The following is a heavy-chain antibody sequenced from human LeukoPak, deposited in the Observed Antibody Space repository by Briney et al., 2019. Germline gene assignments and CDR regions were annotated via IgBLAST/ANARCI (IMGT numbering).Heavy chain of an antibody. Sequence: SETLSLTCADYVGSFSGYYWSWIRQPPGKGLEGIGEINHSGSTNYNPSLKSRVTISVDTSKNQFSLKLSSVTAADTAVYYCARGGTIFGVVITPFDYWGQGTLVTVSS. CDR1: VGSFSGYY. V-gene: IGHV4-34*01. D-gene: IGHD3-3*01. CDR2: INHSGST. J-gene: IGHJ4*02. CDR3: ARGGTIFGVVITPFDY.